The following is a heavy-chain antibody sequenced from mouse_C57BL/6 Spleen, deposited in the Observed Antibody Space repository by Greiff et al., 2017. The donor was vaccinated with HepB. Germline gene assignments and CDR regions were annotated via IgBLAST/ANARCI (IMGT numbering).Heavy chain of an antibody. CDR1: GYAFSSSW. Sequence: VQLVESGPELVKPGASVKISCKASGYAFSSSWMNWVKQRPGKGLEWIGRIYPGDGDTNYNGKFKGKATLTADKSSSTAYMQLSSLTSEDSAVDFCARREAGTLGFAYWGQGTLVTVSA. J-gene: IGHJ3*01. CDR2: IYPGDGDT. V-gene: IGHV1-82*01. CDR3: ARREAGTLGFAY. D-gene: IGHD4-1*01.